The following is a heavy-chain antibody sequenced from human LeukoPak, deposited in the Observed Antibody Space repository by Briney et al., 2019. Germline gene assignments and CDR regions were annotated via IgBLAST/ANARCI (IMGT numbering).Heavy chain of an antibody. J-gene: IGHJ4*01. CDR3: ARAMVRGVIISPSFDY. D-gene: IGHD3-10*01. CDR1: GYTFTSYY. V-gene: IGHV1-46*01. CDR2: INPSGGST. Sequence: ASVKVSCKASGYTFTSYYMHWVRQAPGQGLEWMGIINPSGGSTSYAQKFQGRVTMTRDTSTSTVYMELSSLRSEDTAVYYCARAMVRGVIISPSFDYWGHGALVTVSS.